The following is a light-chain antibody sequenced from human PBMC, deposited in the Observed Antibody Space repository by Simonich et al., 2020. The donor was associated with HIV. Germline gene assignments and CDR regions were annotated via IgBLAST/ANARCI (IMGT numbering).Light chain of an antibody. Sequence: DIVMTQSPDSLAVSLGERATINCKSNHSILFHSNNKNYLAWFKQKPGQPPNLLIYWASTQASGVPARFSGRGSGTDFTLTISSLQAEDVAVYYCQQYYTPPWTFGQGTKVEIK. CDR3: QQYYTPPWT. CDR2: WAS. CDR1: HSILFHSNNKNY. V-gene: IGKV4-1*01. J-gene: IGKJ1*01.